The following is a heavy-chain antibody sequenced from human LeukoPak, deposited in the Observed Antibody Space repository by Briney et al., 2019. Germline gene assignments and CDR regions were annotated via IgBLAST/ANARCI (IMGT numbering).Heavy chain of an antibody. CDR3: ARARTEAYYDFWSGYYYFDY. D-gene: IGHD3-3*01. Sequence: GGSLRLSCEASGFNFGDFAMSWVRQAPGKGLEWVSGLMWNGRSTGYADSVKGRFTTFRDNAKNSLYLQMNGLRAEDTAFYYCARARTEAYYDFWSGYYYFDYWGQGALVTVSS. CDR2: LMWNGRST. CDR1: GFNFGDFA. V-gene: IGHV3-20*04. J-gene: IGHJ4*02.